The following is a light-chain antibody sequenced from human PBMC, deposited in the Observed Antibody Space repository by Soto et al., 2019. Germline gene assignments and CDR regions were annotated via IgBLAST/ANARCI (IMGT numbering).Light chain of an antibody. CDR2: AAS. V-gene: IGKV1-39*01. Sequence: DIPMTQSPSSLSASVGDRVTITCRASQSISTYLNWYQQKPGKAPKLLIYAASSLQTGVPSRFSGSGSGTDFTLTISSLQYEDFATYYCQQSYSTLGTFGQGTKVEIK. CDR3: QQSYSTLGT. CDR1: QSISTY. J-gene: IGKJ1*01.